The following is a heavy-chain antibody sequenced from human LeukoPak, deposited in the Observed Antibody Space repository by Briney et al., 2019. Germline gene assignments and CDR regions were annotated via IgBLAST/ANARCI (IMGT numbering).Heavy chain of an antibody. CDR2: ISYSGSP. CDR3: ARDLTVRGVTDDY. Sequence: SETLSLTCTVSGGSISSYYWSWIRQPPGKGLEWIGYISYSGSPNYNPSLKSRVTMSVDTSKNQFSLKLSSVTAADTAVYYCARDLTVRGVTDDYWGQGTLVTVSS. V-gene: IGHV4-59*12. J-gene: IGHJ4*02. D-gene: IGHD3-10*01. CDR1: GGSISSYY.